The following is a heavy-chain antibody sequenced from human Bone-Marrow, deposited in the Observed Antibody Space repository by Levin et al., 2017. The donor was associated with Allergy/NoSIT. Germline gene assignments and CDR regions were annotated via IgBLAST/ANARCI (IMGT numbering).Heavy chain of an antibody. CDR1: GFTFSSYG. V-gene: IGHV3-30*18. CDR3: AKDRVIAARSLGGYYYYYYGMDV. Sequence: GESLKISCAASGFTFSSYGMHWVRQAPGKGLEWVAVISYDGSNKYYADSVKGRFTISRDNSKNTLYLQMNSLRAEDTAVYYCAKDRVIAARSLGGYYYYYYGMDVWGQGTTVTVSS. J-gene: IGHJ6*02. CDR2: ISYDGSNK. D-gene: IGHD6-6*01.